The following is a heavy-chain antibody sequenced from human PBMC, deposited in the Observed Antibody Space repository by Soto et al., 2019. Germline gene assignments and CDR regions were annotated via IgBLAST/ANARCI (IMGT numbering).Heavy chain of an antibody. CDR3: ERTGAYDSSENAFDL. CDR1: GFTFSSYG. J-gene: IGHJ3*01. Sequence: QVQLVESGGGVVQPGRSLRLSCAASGFTFSSYGMHWVRQAPGHGLEWVAVIWYDGSNKYYADSVKGRFTISRDNSKNTLNLQMNSLSAADTAVYYCERTGAYDSSENAFDLWGQGTMVTVSS. V-gene: IGHV3-33*01. D-gene: IGHD3-22*01. CDR2: IWYDGSNK.